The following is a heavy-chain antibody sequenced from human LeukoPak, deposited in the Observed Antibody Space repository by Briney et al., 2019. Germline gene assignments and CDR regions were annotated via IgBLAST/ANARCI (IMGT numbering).Heavy chain of an antibody. Sequence: ASVKVSCKASGYTFTSYDINWVRQATGQGLEWMGWMNPNSGNTGYAQKFQGRVTMTRNTSISTAYMELSSLRSEDTAVYYCIVVPAAIPSVVYYGMDVWGQGTTVTVSS. CDR1: GYTFTSYD. CDR2: MNPNSGNT. J-gene: IGHJ6*02. V-gene: IGHV1-8*01. CDR3: IVVPAAIPSVVYYGMDV. D-gene: IGHD2-2*02.